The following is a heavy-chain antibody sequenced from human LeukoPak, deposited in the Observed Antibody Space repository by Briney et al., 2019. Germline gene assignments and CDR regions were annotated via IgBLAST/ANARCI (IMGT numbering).Heavy chain of an antibody. V-gene: IGHV1-18*01. Sequence: ASVKVSCKASGYTFTSYGISWVRQAPGQGLEWMGWISGYNGNTNYAQKLQGRVTMTTDTSTSTAYMELRSLRSDDTAVYYCAILGYCSGGNCYPIDYWGQGTLVTVSS. J-gene: IGHJ4*02. CDR3: AILGYCSGGNCYPIDY. CDR1: GYTFTSYG. CDR2: ISGYNGNT. D-gene: IGHD2-15*01.